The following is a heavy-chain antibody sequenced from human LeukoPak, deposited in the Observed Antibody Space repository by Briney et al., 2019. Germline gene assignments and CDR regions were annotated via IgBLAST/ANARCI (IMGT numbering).Heavy chain of an antibody. D-gene: IGHD4-17*01. V-gene: IGHV4-4*02. J-gene: IGHJ4*02. CDR3: ATYFYGDYATHYFDF. CDR1: GASITSSHW. Sequence: SGTLSLTCAVSGASITSSHWWSWARQPPGKGLEWIGEIHDSGTTNYKPSLKSRVTMSLDKSNNQISLKLTSVTAADTAVYYRATYFYGDYATHYFDFWGQGTLVTVSS. CDR2: IHDSGTT.